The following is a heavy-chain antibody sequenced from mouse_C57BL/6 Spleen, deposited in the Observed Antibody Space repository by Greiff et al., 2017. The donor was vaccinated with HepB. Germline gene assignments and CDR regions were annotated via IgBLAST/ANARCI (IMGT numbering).Heavy chain of an antibody. CDR1: GFSLTSYG. D-gene: IGHD1-1*01. CDR2: IWSGGST. V-gene: IGHV2-2*01. CDR3: AREPGSGPYWYFDV. J-gene: IGHJ1*03. Sequence: VQGVESGPGLVQPSQSLSITCTVSGFSLTSYGVHWVRQSPGKGLEWLGVIWSGGSTDYNAAFISRLSISKDNSKSQVFFKMNSLQADDTAIYYCAREPGSGPYWYFDVWGTGTTVTVSS.